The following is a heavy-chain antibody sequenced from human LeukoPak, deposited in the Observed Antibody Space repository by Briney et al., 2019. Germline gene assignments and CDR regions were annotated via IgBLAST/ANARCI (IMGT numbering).Heavy chain of an antibody. CDR3: AKRMGDY. CDR2: ISDSGGST. V-gene: IGHV3-23*01. J-gene: IGHJ4*02. Sequence: GGSLRLSCEASGLTFSSYAMSWVRQAPGKGLEWVSSISDSGGSTFYADSVKGRFTISRDNSKNTLYLQMNSLRAEDTAIYFCAKRMGDYWGQGTLVTVSS. D-gene: IGHD2-8*01. CDR1: GLTFSSYA.